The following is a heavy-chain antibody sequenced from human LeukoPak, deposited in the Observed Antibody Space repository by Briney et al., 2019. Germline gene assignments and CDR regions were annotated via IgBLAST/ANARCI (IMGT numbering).Heavy chain of an antibody. J-gene: IGHJ5*02. CDR2: IYVDGRTI. CDR1: GFAFSNYW. V-gene: IGHV3-74*01. Sequence: GGSLRLSCVASGFAFSNYWMHWVRQPPGKGLVWVSRIYVDGRTINYADSVKGRFTISRDNAKNTVYLEMNSLSVEDTATYYCIRDFRSADLWGQGTLVTVTS. CDR3: IRDFRSADL.